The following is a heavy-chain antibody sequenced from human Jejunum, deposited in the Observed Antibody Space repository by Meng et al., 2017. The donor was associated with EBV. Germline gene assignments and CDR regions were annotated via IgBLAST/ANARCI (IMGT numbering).Heavy chain of an antibody. CDR3: ARVRPGGGWFDP. V-gene: IGHV7-4-1*02. CDR1: GYTFTSSG. CDR2: INTNTGYP. Sequence: QGQLVQPGSEVKKPGASVKVSCMASGYTFTSSGINWVRQAPGQGLEWMGWINTNTGYPTYAQDFTGRFVFSLDTSVSTAYLQITSLSTEDNAVYYCARVRPGGGWFDPWGQGTLVTVSS. D-gene: IGHD2-8*02. J-gene: IGHJ5*02.